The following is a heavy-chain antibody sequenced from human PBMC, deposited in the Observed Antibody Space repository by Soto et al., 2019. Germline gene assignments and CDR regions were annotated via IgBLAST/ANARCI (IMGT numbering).Heavy chain of an antibody. V-gene: IGHV3-23*01. CDR1: GLTFSSYA. D-gene: IGHD1-26*01. J-gene: IGHJ4*02. Sequence: PGGSLRLSCAASGLTFSSYAMNWVRQAPGKGLEWVSAISGSGGSTYYADSVKGRFTISRDNSKNTLYVQMNSLRAEDTAVYYCAKSYYEGSIMRGNDYWGQGTLVTVSS. CDR3: AKSYYEGSIMRGNDY. CDR2: ISGSGGST.